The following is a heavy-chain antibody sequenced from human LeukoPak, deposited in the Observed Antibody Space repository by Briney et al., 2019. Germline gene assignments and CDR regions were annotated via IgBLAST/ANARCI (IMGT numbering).Heavy chain of an antibody. CDR2: IAYDGKSE. V-gene: IGHV3-30*18. CDR3: AKDSEYTITWRSTLDS. Sequence: GGSLRLSCAVSGFTFSSFGMHWVRQAPGKGLEWVASIAYDGKSEHYADSVRGRFRISRDNSKNMLSLEMTSLRPEDTAVFYCAKDSEYTITWRSTLDSWGQGTLVTVSS. CDR1: GFTFSSFG. J-gene: IGHJ4*02. D-gene: IGHD6-6*01.